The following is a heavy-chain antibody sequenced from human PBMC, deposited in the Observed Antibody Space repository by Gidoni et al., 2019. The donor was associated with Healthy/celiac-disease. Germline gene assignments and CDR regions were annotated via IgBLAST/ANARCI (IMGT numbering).Heavy chain of an antibody. CDR3: ARMGNSGQQGYGMDV. Sequence: QVTLKESGPALVKPTQTLTLTCTFSGFSLSTSGMRVSWIRQPPGKALEWLARIDWDDDKFYSTSLKTRLTISKDTSKNQVVLTMTNMDPVDTATYYCARMGNSGQQGYGMDVWGQGTTVTVSS. CDR1: GFSLSTSGMR. V-gene: IGHV2-70*04. J-gene: IGHJ6*02. D-gene: IGHD6-13*01. CDR2: IDWDDDK.